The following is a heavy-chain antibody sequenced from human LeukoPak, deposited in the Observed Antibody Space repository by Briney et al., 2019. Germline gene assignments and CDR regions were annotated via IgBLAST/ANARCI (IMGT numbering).Heavy chain of an antibody. Sequence: SETLSLTCTVSGGSISSGGYYWSWIRQPPGKGLQWIGYIYYSGSTNYNPSLKSRVTISVDTSKNQFSLKLSSVTAADTAMYYCASVPSGAGTLLDWGQGTLVSVSS. D-gene: IGHD1-1*01. CDR1: GGSISSGGYY. J-gene: IGHJ4*02. CDR2: IYYSGST. V-gene: IGHV4-61*08. CDR3: ASVPSGAGTLLD.